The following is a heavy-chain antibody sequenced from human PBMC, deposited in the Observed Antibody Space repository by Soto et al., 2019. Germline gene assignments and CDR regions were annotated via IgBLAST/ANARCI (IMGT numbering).Heavy chain of an antibody. CDR2: IYWDDDK. CDR1: GLSFNSSGVA. V-gene: IGHV2-5*02. CDR3: AYRRITMFRGVTKGWFDP. J-gene: IGHJ5*02. D-gene: IGHD3-10*01. Sequence: QITLKESGPTLVKATQTLTLTCTFSGLSFNSSGVAVGWIRQPPGKAPEWLALIYWDDDKRYNPSLKSRLTITKDTSKNQVVLRMTNMDPVDTATYYCAYRRITMFRGVTKGWFDPWGQGILVTVSS.